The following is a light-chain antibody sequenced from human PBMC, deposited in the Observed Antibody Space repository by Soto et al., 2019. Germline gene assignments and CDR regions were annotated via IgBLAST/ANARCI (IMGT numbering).Light chain of an antibody. Sequence: VLTPTPVPPPLSPGERTPVSWMASQTVRNNYLAWYQQKPGQAPRLLIYDASSRITGIPDRSSGGGSGTAYILTVSRLEPADFAVYYCQQFSSYPLTLGGGTKVEI. CDR1: QTVRNNY. CDR3: QQFSSYPLT. J-gene: IGKJ4*01. CDR2: DAS. V-gene: IGKV3-20*01.